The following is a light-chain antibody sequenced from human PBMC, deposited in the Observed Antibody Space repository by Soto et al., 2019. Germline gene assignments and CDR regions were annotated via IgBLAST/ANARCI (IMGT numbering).Light chain of an antibody. CDR3: QQRGNWPRT. CDR1: QSVSSY. J-gene: IGKJ2*01. CDR2: AAS. Sequence: EIVLTQSPATLSLSPGERATLSCRASQSVSSYLAWYQQKPGQAPRLLIYAASNRATDIPARFSGSGSGTDFTLTISSLEPEDFAVYYCQQRGNWPRTFGQGTKLEIK. V-gene: IGKV3-11*01.